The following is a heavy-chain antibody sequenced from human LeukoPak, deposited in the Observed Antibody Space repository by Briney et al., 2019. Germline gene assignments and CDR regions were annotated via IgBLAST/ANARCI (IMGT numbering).Heavy chain of an antibody. CDR2: IYTSGST. CDR3: ARGEYYYDSSGYTTFDY. CDR1: GGSISSYY. J-gene: IGHJ4*02. V-gene: IGHV4-4*07. Sequence: SETLSLTCTVSGGSISSYYWSWIRQPAGKGLEWIGRIYTSGSTNYNPSLKSRVTMSVDTPKNQFSLKLSSVTAADTAVYYCARGEYYYDSSGYTTFDYWGQGTLVTVSS. D-gene: IGHD3-22*01.